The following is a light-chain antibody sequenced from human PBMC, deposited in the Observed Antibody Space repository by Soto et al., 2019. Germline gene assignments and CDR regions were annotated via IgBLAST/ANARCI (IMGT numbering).Light chain of an antibody. J-gene: IGKJ1*01. Sequence: DSVLTQSPSTLSLSPGERATLSCRASQSVSNNYLAWYQQKPGQAPRLLIYGASNRATGIPDRFSGSGSGTDFTLTISRLEPEDFAVYYCQQYATSPTTFGQGTKVDI. CDR1: QSVSNNY. CDR3: QQYATSPTT. V-gene: IGKV3-20*01. CDR2: GAS.